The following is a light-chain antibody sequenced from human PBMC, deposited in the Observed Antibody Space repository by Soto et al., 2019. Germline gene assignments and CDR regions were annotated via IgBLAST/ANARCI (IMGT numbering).Light chain of an antibody. CDR3: QQFNEDPFT. CDR1: QGISNG. J-gene: IGKJ4*01. V-gene: IGKV1D-13*01. Sequence: AIQLTQSPSSLSASVGDRVTITCRASQGISNGVAWYQQKAGKPPKLLIYDASSLENGVPPRFSGSGSGTEFPLTNTSLQPEDFATYYCQQFNEDPFTFGGGTKVEIK. CDR2: DAS.